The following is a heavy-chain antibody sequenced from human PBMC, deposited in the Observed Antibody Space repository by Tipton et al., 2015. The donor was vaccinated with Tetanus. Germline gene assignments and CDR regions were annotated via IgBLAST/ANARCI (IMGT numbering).Heavy chain of an antibody. Sequence: LRLSCAVYGGSFSGYYWSWIRQPPGKGLEWIGEINHSGSTNYNPSLKSRVTISVDTSKNHFSLKLSSVTAADTAVYYCARRKRYSSIRGYFDLWGRGTLVTVSS. CDR3: ARRKRYSSIRGYFDL. CDR1: GGSFSGYY. CDR2: INHSGST. V-gene: IGHV4-34*01. J-gene: IGHJ2*01. D-gene: IGHD6-13*01.